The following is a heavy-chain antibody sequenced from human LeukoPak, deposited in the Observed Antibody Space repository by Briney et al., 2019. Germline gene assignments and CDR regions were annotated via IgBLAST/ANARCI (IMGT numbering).Heavy chain of an antibody. CDR3: TRGERWLAYYFDY. Sequence: GGSLRLSCTASGFTFGDYAMSWVRQAPGKGLEWVGFIRNKAYGGTTEYAASVKGRFTISRDDSKSIAYLQMNSLKTEDTAVYYCTRGERWLAYYFDYWGQGTLVTVSS. CDR2: IRNKAYGGTT. D-gene: IGHD5-24*01. J-gene: IGHJ4*02. V-gene: IGHV3-49*04. CDR1: GFTFGDYA.